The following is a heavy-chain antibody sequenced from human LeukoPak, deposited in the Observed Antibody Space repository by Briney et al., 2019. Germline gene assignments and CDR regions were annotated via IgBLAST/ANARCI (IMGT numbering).Heavy chain of an antibody. Sequence: SETLSLTCTVSGVSISSHYWNWIRQPPGKGLEWIGYIYDSGSTNYNPSLKSRVTISVDMSNIQFSLKLSSVTAADTAVYYCASFPVDCFDYWGQGTLVTVSS. D-gene: IGHD2/OR15-2a*01. J-gene: IGHJ4*02. CDR2: IYDSGST. CDR1: GVSISSHY. CDR3: ASFPVDCFDY. V-gene: IGHV4-59*11.